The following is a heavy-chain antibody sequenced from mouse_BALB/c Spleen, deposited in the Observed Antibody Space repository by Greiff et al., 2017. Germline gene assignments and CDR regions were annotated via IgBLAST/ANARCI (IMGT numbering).Heavy chain of an antibody. Sequence: LQESGAELVRPGTSVKVSCKASGYAFTNYLIEWVKQRPGQGLEWIGVINPGSGGTNYNEKFKGKATLTADKSSSTAYMQLSSLTSDDSAVYFCARSGGSYGNFPWFAYWGQGTLVTVSA. V-gene: IGHV1-54*03. D-gene: IGHD2-1*01. J-gene: IGHJ3*01. CDR2: INPGSGGT. CDR1: GYAFTNYL. CDR3: ARSGGSYGNFPWFAY.